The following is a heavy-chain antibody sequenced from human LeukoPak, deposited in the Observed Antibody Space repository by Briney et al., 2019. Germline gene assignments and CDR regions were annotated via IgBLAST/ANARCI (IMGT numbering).Heavy chain of an antibody. J-gene: IGHJ6*02. D-gene: IGHD6-13*01. CDR2: IYYSGST. V-gene: IGHV4-59*01. CDR3: ARDGAYSSSWYWSYGMDV. CDR1: GGSISSYY. Sequence: SETLSLTCTVSGGSISSYYWSWIRQPPGKGLEWIGYIYYSGSTNYDPSLKSRVTIPVDTSKNQFSLKLSSVTAADTAVYYCARDGAYSSSWYWSYGMDVWGQGTTVTVSS.